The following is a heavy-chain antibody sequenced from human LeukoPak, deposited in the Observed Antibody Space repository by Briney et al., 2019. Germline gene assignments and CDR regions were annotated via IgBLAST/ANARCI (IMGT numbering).Heavy chain of an antibody. V-gene: IGHV4-61*05. CDR1: GGSISSSSYY. CDR2: IFYSGST. Sequence: SETLSLTCTVSGGSISSSSYYWSWIRQPPGKGLEWIGYIFYSGSTKYNPSLKSRVTISVDTSKNQFSLKLSSVTAADTAVYYCARYDQYGSGSYYKNWFDPWGQGTLVTVSS. D-gene: IGHD3-10*01. J-gene: IGHJ5*02. CDR3: ARYDQYGSGSYYKNWFDP.